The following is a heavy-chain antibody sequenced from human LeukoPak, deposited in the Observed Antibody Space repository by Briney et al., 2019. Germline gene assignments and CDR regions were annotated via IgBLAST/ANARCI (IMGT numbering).Heavy chain of an antibody. CDR3: AKQGGSSSPYYCNYMDV. CDR2: MYHSGST. Sequence: PAASLSLTCAVSGYSISSGYYWGCFRQPPGRRLWWIGSMYHSGSTYYNPSLKSRVTISIDTSKNQVSLKLSFVTAAHTAVYSCAKQGGSSSPYYCNYMDVWGKGTTVTVSS. V-gene: IGHV4-38-2*01. J-gene: IGHJ6*03. D-gene: IGHD6-13*01. CDR1: GYSISSGYY.